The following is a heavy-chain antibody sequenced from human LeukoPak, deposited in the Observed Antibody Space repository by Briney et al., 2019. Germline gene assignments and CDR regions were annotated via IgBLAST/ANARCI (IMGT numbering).Heavy chain of an antibody. J-gene: IGHJ3*02. CDR2: IYYSGST. V-gene: IGHV4-59*01. CDR3: ARVPHYYDSSGYYYVDAFDI. CDR1: GGSISSYY. Sequence: SETLSLTCTVSGGSISSYYWSWIRHPPGKGLEWIGYIYYSGSTNYNPSLKSRVTISVDTSKNQFSLKLSSVTAADTAVYYCARVPHYYDSSGYYYVDAFDIWGQGTMVTVSS. D-gene: IGHD3-22*01.